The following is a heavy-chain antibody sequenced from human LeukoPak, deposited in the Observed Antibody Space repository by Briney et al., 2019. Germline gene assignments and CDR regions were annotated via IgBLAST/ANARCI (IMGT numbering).Heavy chain of an antibody. Sequence: PSETLSLTCTVSGGSVRSGNYYWSWIRQPPGKGLEWIGYVYYSGSTDYNPSLKSRVSISVDTSKNQFSLRLSSVTAADTAVYYCARKFPSVVTRGNWFDPWGQGTLVTVSS. CDR2: VYYSGST. D-gene: IGHD4-23*01. CDR3: ARKFPSVVTRGNWFDP. CDR1: GGSVRSGNYY. J-gene: IGHJ5*02. V-gene: IGHV4-61*01.